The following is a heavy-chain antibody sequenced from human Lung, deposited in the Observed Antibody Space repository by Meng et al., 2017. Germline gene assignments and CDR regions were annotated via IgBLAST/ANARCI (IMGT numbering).Heavy chain of an antibody. D-gene: IGHD3-22*01. CDR2: IYHSGST. V-gene: IGHV4-4*02. CDR1: GGSISSSNW. CDR3: AREIEGYYDSSGYSYYFDY. J-gene: IGHJ4*02. Sequence: VQLQESGPGLVKPSGTLALTCAVSGGSISSSNWWSWVRQPPGKGLEWIGEIYHSGSTNYNPSLKSRVTISVDKSKNQFSLKLSSVTAADTAVYYCAREIEGYYDSSGYSYYFDYWGQGTLVTVSS.